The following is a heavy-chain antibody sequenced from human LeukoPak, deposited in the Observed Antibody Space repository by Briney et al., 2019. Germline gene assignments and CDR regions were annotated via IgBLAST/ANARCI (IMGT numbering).Heavy chain of an antibody. D-gene: IGHD5-24*01. CDR3: ARGRPGRDGYNYFDY. V-gene: IGHV4-59*01. CDR2: IYYSGST. Sequence: PSETLSLTCAVYGGSFSGYYWSWIRQPPGEGLKWIGYIYYSGSTEYYPSLKSRVTISVDTSKNQFSLKLTSVTAADTAVYYCARGRPGRDGYNYFDYWGQGTLVTVSS. J-gene: IGHJ4*02. CDR1: GGSFSGYY.